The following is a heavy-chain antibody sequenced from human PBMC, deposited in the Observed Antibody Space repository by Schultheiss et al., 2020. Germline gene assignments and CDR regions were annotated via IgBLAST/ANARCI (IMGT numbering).Heavy chain of an antibody. CDR3: ARVSQYYDILTGYYNPYWYFDL. V-gene: IGHV4-61*05. D-gene: IGHD3-9*01. J-gene: IGHJ2*01. CDR2: IYHSGST. CDR1: GGSISSSSYY. Sequence: SETLSLTCTVSGGSISSSSYYWGWIRQPPGKGLEWIGEIYHSGSTNYNPSLKSRVTISVDTSKNQFSLKLSSVTAADTAVYYCARVSQYYDILTGYYNPYWYFDLWGRGTMVTISS.